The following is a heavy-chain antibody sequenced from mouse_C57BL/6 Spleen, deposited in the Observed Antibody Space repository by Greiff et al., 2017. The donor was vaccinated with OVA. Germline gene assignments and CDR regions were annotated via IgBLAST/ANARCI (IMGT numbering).Heavy chain of an antibody. J-gene: IGHJ2*01. D-gene: IGHD4-1*01. CDR3: ARSLNWDFDY. CDR2: IYPGSGNT. CDR1: GYSFTSYY. Sequence: QVQLKQSGPELVKPGASVKISCKASGYSFTSYYIHWVKQRPGQGLEWIGWIYPGSGNTKYNEKFKGKATLTADTSSSTAYMQLSSLTSEDSAVYDCARSLNWDFDYWGQGTTLTVSS. V-gene: IGHV1-66*01.